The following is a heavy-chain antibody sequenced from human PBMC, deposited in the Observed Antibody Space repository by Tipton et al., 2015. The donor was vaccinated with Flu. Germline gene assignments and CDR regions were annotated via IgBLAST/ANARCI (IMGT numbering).Heavy chain of an antibody. V-gene: IGHV3-7*01. CDR3: VRKGFGDY. CDR2: IRQDGNER. Sequence: VQLVQSGGGVVQPGGSLRLSCAASGFIFTDYWMAWVRQAPGKGLEWVANIRQDGNERYYVDSVKGRFTISRDNAKNSLFLQMNSLRVEDTAVYYCVRKGFGDYWGQGILVTVSS. CDR1: GFIFTDYW. D-gene: IGHD3-10*01. J-gene: IGHJ4*02.